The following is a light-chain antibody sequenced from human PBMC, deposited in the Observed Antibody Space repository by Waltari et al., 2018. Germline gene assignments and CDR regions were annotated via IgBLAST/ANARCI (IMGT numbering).Light chain of an antibody. Sequence: QSALTQPRSVSGSPGQSVTISCTGTSSDVGYYNYVFWYQQHPCKPPKLMIYDVTKRPSGVPDRFSGSNSGNTASLTVSGLQAEDEADYYCCSFARSSTLVFGGGTKLTVL. J-gene: IGLJ2*01. V-gene: IGLV2-11*01. CDR1: SSDVGYYNY. CDR3: CSFARSSTLV. CDR2: DVT.